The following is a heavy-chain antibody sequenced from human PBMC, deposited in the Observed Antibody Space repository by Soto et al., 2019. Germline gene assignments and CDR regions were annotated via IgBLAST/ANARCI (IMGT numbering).Heavy chain of an antibody. CDR2: INPKNGDT. J-gene: IGHJ6*02. CDR3: ARSPPVVPAAIRVYYYYGMDV. Sequence: ASVKVSCKASGYTFTDYYLHWVRQAPGQGLEWMAWINPKNGDTYYVQKFQGRVTLTRDTSITTAYMELRSLRSDDTAVYYCARSPPVVPAAIRVYYYYGMDVWGQGTTVTVSS. CDR1: GYTFTDYY. D-gene: IGHD2-2*02. V-gene: IGHV1-2*02.